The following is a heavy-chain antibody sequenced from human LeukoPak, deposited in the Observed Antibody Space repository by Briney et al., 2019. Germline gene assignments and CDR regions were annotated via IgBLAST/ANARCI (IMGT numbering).Heavy chain of an antibody. J-gene: IGHJ6*04. D-gene: IGHD4-17*01. CDR3: TSQTDYGDSRPSLRMDV. Sequence: GGSQRLSCAASGFTFSGSAMHWVRRASGRGLEWVSRIRSKANSYATAYAASVKGRFTISRDDSKNTAYLQMNSLKTEDTAVYFCTSQTDYGDSRPSLRMDVWGKGTTVTVSS. CDR2: IRSKANSYAT. CDR1: GFTFSGSA. V-gene: IGHV3-73*01.